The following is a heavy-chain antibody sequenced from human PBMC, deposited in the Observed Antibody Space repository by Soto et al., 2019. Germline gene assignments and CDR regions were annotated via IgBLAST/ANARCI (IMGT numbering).Heavy chain of an antibody. D-gene: IGHD6-6*01. J-gene: IGHJ6*02. V-gene: IGHV5-51*01. CDR3: AKDLSGRYSSSSYYYGMDV. CDR2: IYPGDSDT. Sequence: GESLKISCKGSGYSFTSYWIGWVRQMPGKGLEWMGIIYPGDSDTRYSPSFQGQVTISADKSISTAYLQWSSLKASDTALYYCAKDLSGRYSSSSYYYGMDVWGQGTTVTVSS. CDR1: GYSFTSYW.